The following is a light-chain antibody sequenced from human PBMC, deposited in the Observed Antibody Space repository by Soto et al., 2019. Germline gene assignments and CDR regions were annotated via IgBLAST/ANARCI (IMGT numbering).Light chain of an antibody. J-gene: IGKJ2*02. CDR2: DAS. CDR1: QRVSSN. Sequence: EIVMTQSPATLSLSPGERATLSCSASQRVSSNLAWYQQKPGQAPRVIIYDASNRATGIPARFSGSGSGTEFTLTIRRLESEDLAFYYCQQQNNCPPWTFGQGTKLEIK. V-gene: IGKV3-15*01. CDR3: QQQNNCPPWT.